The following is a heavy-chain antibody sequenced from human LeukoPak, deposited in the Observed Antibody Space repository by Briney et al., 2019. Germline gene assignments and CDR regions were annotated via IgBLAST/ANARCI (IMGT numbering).Heavy chain of an antibody. CDR1: GFTVSSNY. D-gene: IGHD2-8*01. Sequence: GGSLRLSCAASGFTVSSNYMSWVRQAPGKGLEWVSVIYSGGSTYYADSVKGRFTISRANSKNTLYLQMNSLRAEDTAVYYCARVALGYCTNGVCYPFDYWGQGTLVTVSS. V-gene: IGHV3-53*01. CDR3: ARVALGYCTNGVCYPFDY. CDR2: IYSGGST. J-gene: IGHJ4*02.